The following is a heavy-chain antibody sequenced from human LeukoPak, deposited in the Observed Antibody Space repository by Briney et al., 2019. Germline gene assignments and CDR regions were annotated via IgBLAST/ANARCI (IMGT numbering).Heavy chain of an antibody. D-gene: IGHD5-12*01. CDR1: GFTFSNAW. CDR2: IDTKGTRT. J-gene: IGHJ4*02. Sequence: GGSLRLSCAASGFTFSNAWMTWVRQAPGKGLEWVSGIDTKGTRTYYADSVKGRFTISRDNSKNTLFLQMNSLRAEDTAVYYCVKEVVATIPPLWGQGTLVTVSS. V-gene: IGHV3-23*01. CDR3: VKEVVATIPPL.